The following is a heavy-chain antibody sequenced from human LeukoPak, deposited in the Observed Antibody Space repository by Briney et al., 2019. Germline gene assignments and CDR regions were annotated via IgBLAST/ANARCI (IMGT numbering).Heavy chain of an antibody. Sequence: ASVKVSCKVPGYTLTELPMHWVRQAPGKGLEWMGGFDPEDGETIYAQKFQGRVTMTEDTSTDTAYMELSSLRSEDTAVYYCATGYYYDSSGYYYGWFDPWGQGTLVTVSS. J-gene: IGHJ5*02. D-gene: IGHD3-22*01. CDR2: FDPEDGET. CDR3: ATGYYYDSSGYYYGWFDP. V-gene: IGHV1-24*01. CDR1: GYTLTELP.